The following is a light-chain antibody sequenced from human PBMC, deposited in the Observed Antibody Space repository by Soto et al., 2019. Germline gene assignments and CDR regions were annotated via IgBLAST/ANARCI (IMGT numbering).Light chain of an antibody. CDR2: GAS. V-gene: IGKV3-20*01. J-gene: IGKJ1*01. CDR3: QQYDSSPRT. CDR1: QSVSTRS. Sequence: EIVFTQSPGTLSLSPGERATLSWRPSQSVSTRSLAWYQQKPGQAPRLLISGASSRAADIPDRFSGSGSGTDFTLTINRLEPEDFAVYYCQQYDSSPRTFGQGTKVDIK.